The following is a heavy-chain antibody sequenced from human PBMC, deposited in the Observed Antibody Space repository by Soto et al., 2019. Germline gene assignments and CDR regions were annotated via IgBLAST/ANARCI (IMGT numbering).Heavy chain of an antibody. V-gene: IGHV5-10-1*01. Sequence: PGESLKISCKGSGYSFNSYWSSWVRQMPGKGLEWMGRIDPSDSYTNYSPSFQGHVTISADKSISTAYLQWSSLKASDTAMYYCARHSGSSWYTGPWGQGTMVTVSS. CDR3: ARHSGSSWYTGP. D-gene: IGHD6-13*01. J-gene: IGHJ3*01. CDR2: IDPSDSYT. CDR1: GYSFNSYW.